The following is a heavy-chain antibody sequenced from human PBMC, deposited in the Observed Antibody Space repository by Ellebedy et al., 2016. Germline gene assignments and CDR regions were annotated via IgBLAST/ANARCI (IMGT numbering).Heavy chain of an antibody. V-gene: IGHV3-73*01. J-gene: IGHJ3*02. Sequence: GESLKISCAASGFTFSGSAMHWVRQASGKGLEWVGRIRSKANSYGTAYAASVKGRFTISRDDSKNTAYLQLNSLKTEDTAVYYCKIYDSSPPYAFDIWGQGTMVTVSS. CDR3: KIYDSSPPYAFDI. CDR2: IRSKANSYGT. CDR1: GFTFSGSA. D-gene: IGHD3-22*01.